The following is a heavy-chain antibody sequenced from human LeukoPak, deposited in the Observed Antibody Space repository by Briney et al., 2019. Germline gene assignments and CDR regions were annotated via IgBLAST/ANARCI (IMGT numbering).Heavy chain of an antibody. CDR1: SFTFDDYA. V-gene: IGHV3-43*02. D-gene: IGHD5-18*01. CDR3: ACASGGGYSYGFDY. CDR2: ISGDGGST. J-gene: IGHJ4*02. Sequence: GGSLRLSCAASSFTFDDYAMHCVRQAPGKGLEWVSLISGDGGSTYYADSVKGRFTISRDNSKNSLYLQMNSLRTEDTAMYYYACASGGGYSYGFDYWGQGTLVTVSS.